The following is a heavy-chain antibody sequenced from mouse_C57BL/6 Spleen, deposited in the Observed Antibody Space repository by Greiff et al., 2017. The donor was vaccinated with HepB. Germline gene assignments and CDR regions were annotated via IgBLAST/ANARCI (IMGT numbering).Heavy chain of an antibody. CDR1: GYTFTDYE. Sequence: VKLQESGAELVRPGASVTLSCKASGYTFTDYEMHWVKQTPVHGLEWIGAIDPETGGTDYNQKFKGKAILTADKSSSTAYMELRSLTSEDSAVYYCTTVVAPCGDYWGQGTTLTVSS. D-gene: IGHD1-1*01. CDR2: IDPETGGT. J-gene: IGHJ2*01. CDR3: TTVVAPCGDY. V-gene: IGHV1-15*01.